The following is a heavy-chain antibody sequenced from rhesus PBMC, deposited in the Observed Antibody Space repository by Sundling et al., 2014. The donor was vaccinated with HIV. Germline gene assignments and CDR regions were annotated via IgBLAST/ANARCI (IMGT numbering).Heavy chain of an antibody. D-gene: IGHD1-26*01. CDR2: IYISGSK. Sequence: QVQLQESGPGLVKPSETLSLTCAVSGGSISSDYGWSWIRQSPGKGLEWIGSIYISGSKYLNPSLKSRVSLSLDTSKNQFSLKLSSVTAADTAVYYCARVTGTRLKYYFDYWGQGLLVTVSS. J-gene: IGHJ4*01. V-gene: IGHV4-143*01. CDR1: GGSISSDYG. CDR3: ARVTGTRLKYYFDY.